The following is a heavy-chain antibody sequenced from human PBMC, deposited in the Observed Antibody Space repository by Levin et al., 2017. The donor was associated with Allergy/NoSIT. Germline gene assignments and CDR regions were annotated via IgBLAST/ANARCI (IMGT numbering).Heavy chain of an antibody. Sequence: PSETLSLTCVVSAYTIRSGYYWGWIRQPPGKGLEWIGSIYHSGRTFYNPSLKSRVTISVDTPRNQFSLKLSSVNAADTAVYYCARGNSHYYDSTGEGGNNWFDPWGQGTLVTVSS. D-gene: IGHD3-22*01. J-gene: IGHJ5*02. V-gene: IGHV4-38-2*01. CDR3: ARGNSHYYDSTGEGGNNWFDP. CDR2: IYHSGRT. CDR1: AYTIRSGYY.